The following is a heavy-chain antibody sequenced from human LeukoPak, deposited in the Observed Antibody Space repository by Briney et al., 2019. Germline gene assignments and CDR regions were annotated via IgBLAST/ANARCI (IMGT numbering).Heavy chain of an antibody. CDR3: AAGTAMGFDY. V-gene: IGHV4-39*01. CDR1: GGSISSSSYY. J-gene: IGHJ4*02. CDR2: IYYSGST. Sequence: SETLSLTCTVSGGSISSSSYYWGWIRQPPGKGLEWIGSIYYSGSTYYNPSLKSRVTISVDTSKNQFSLKLSSVTAADTAVYYCAAGTAMGFDYWGQGTLVTVSS. D-gene: IGHD5-18*01.